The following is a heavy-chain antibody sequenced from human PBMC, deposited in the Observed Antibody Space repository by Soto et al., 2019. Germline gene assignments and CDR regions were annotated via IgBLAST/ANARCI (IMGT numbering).Heavy chain of an antibody. Sequence: GESLKISCKGSGYSFTSYWIGWVRQMPGKGLEWMGIIYPGDSDTRYSPSFQGQVTISADKSISTAYLQWSSLKASDTAMYYCARIAARPRGYDYYYNYMDVWGKGTTVTVSS. J-gene: IGHJ6*03. D-gene: IGHD6-13*01. CDR3: ARIAARPRGYDYYYNYMDV. V-gene: IGHV5-51*01. CDR2: IYPGDSDT. CDR1: GYSFTSYW.